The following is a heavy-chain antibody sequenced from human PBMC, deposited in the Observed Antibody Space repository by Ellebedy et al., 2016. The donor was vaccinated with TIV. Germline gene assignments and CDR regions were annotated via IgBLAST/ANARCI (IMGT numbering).Heavy chain of an antibody. V-gene: IGHV3-23*01. D-gene: IGHD4-17*01. CDR1: GFTFSNAW. CDR3: AKDKVFGDSKWEIDV. J-gene: IGHJ6*02. CDR2: FSDST. Sequence: GESLKISCAASGFTFSNAWMNWVRQAPGKGLEWVSGFSDSTYYADSVKGRFTISRDNSKNTLYLQMNSLRAEDTAVYYCAKDKVFGDSKWEIDVWGQGTTVTVSS.